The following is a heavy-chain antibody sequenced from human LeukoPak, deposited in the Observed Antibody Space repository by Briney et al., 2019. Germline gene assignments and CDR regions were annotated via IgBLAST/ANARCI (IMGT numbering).Heavy chain of an antibody. CDR1: GGSISSSSYY. CDR2: VYYSGST. CDR3: AREGRIGSGSYYPFDY. Sequence: SETLSLTCTVSGGSISSSSYYWGWIRQPPGKGLEWIGYVYYSGSTNYNPSLKSRVTISVDTSKNQFSLKLSSVTAADTAVYYCAREGRIGSGSYYPFDYWGQGTLVTVSS. V-gene: IGHV4-61*01. J-gene: IGHJ4*01. D-gene: IGHD3-10*01.